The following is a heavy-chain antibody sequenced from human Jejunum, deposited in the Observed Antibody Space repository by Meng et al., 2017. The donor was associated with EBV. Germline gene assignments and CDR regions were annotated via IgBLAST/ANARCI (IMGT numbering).Heavy chain of an antibody. CDR2: IYGDDNK. CDR3: AHRQNWNYDY. Sequence: QITLKESGXTLVKXXXTLTLTCPFSGFSLNTGGVAVGWIRQTPAKALEWLALIYGDDNKRYSPSLTSRLTITKDTSKNQVVLTMTNMDPVDTATYYCAHRQNWNYDYWGQGTLVTVSS. CDR1: GFSLNTGGVA. D-gene: IGHD1-7*01. V-gene: IGHV2-5*02. J-gene: IGHJ4*02.